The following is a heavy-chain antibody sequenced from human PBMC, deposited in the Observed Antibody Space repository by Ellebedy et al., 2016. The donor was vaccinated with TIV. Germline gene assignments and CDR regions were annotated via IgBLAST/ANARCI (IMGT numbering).Heavy chain of an antibody. D-gene: IGHD6-19*01. Sequence: GESMKISCAASGFALNNYVRLWVRQAPGKGLELVAGISKDGDIQPYPDSVKGRLSISRDNAKDTLSLTMNSQSDDETYVYYCAREGFSSGRAGTFDLWGQGTTVTVS. CDR3: AREGFSSGRAGTFDL. J-gene: IGHJ3*01. V-gene: IGHV3-30-3*01. CDR1: GFALNNYV. CDR2: ISKDGDIQ.